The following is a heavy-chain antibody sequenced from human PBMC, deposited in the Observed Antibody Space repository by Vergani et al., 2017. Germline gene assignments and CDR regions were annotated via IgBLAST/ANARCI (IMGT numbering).Heavy chain of an antibody. CDR3: ARGRRTSGFGTTFYDY. V-gene: IGHV4-39*07. CDR1: GGSISSSSYY. Sequence: QLQLQESGPGLVKPSETLSLTCTVSGGSISSSSYYWGWIRQPPGKGLEWIGSIYYSGSTNYDPSLKSRVTISVDTSKNQFSLELSSMTTADTAVYYCARGRRTSGFGTTFYDYWGQGTLVTVSS. D-gene: IGHD2-8*01. CDR2: IYYSGST. J-gene: IGHJ4*02.